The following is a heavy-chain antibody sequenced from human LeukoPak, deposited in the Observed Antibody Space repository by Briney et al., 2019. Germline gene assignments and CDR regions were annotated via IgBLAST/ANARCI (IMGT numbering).Heavy chain of an antibody. Sequence: ASVKVSCKASGYTFTSYYMHWVRQAPGQGLEWMGIINPSGGSTSYAQKFQGRVTMTRDTSTSTVYMELSSLRSEDTAVYYCARGGKNAHIVVVTAISAEYFQHWGQGTLVTVSS. J-gene: IGHJ1*01. V-gene: IGHV1-46*01. CDR3: ARGGKNAHIVVVTAISAEYFQH. CDR2: INPSGGST. D-gene: IGHD2-21*02. CDR1: GYTFTSYY.